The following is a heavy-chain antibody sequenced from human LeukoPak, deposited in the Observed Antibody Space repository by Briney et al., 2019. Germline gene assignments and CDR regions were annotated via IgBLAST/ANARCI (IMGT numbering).Heavy chain of an antibody. D-gene: IGHD2-8*01. CDR2: IYYSGST. V-gene: IGHV4-59*01. Sequence: SETLSLTCTVSGGSISGYYWSWIRQPPGKELEWIGYIYYSGSTSYNPSLSSRVTISVDTSKDQFSLKLSSVTAADTAVFYCARGPMVPLWAFDIWGQGTMVTVSS. CDR3: ARGPMVPLWAFDI. J-gene: IGHJ3*02. CDR1: GGSISGYY.